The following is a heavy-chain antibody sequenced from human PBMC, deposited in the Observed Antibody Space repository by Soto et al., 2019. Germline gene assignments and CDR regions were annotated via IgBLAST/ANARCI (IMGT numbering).Heavy chain of an antibody. CDR1: GFTFSSYG. CDR3: AKADPGPDY. V-gene: IGHV3-30*18. CDR2: ISYDGSNK. J-gene: IGHJ4*02. Sequence: PGGSLRLSCAASGFTFSSYGMHWVRQAPGKGLEWVAVISYDGSNKYYADSVKGRFTISRDNSKNTLYLQMNSLRAEDTAVYYCAKADPGPDYWGQGTLVTVSS.